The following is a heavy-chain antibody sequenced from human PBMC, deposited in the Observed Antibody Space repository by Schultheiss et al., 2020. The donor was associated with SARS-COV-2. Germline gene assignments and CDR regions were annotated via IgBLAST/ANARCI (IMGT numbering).Heavy chain of an antibody. J-gene: IGHJ4*02. CDR3: AKSPVVVAASEPDY. Sequence: ETLSLTCAVSGGSISSSNWWSWVRQPPGKGLEWVSYISSSSSTIYYADSVKGRFTISRDNSKNTLYLQMNSLRAEDTAVYYCAKSPVVVAASEPDYWGQGTLVTVSS. V-gene: IGHV3-48*01. CDR2: ISSSSSTI. D-gene: IGHD2-15*01. CDR1: GGSISSSN.